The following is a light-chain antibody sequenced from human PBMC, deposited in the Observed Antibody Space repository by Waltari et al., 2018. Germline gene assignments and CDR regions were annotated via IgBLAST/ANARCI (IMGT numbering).Light chain of an antibody. CDR2: DVN. CDR1: TSYVGNYNL. CDR3: CSYAGSAISV. Sequence: QSALTQTATVSGSPGQSITIPCTGTTSYVGNYNLFPWYQQHPGKASTLIIYDVNKRPSGVSNRFSGSKSGNTASLTISGLQAADEADYYCCSYAGSAISVFGGGTKVTVL. V-gene: IGLV2-23*02. J-gene: IGLJ3*02.